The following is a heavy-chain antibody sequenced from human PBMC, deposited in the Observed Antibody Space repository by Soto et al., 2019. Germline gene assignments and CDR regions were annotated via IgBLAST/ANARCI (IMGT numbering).Heavy chain of an antibody. D-gene: IGHD1-26*01. Sequence: PGGSLRLSCAASGFTFSSYTMNWVRQAPGKGLEWVSSISSSSSYIYYADSVKGRFTISRDNSNNTLYLQMSSLRAEDTAVYYCAKEAGGSYYFFDYWGQGTLVTLSS. CDR3: AKEAGGSYYFFDY. CDR1: GFTFSSYT. CDR2: ISSSSSYI. V-gene: IGHV3-21*04. J-gene: IGHJ4*02.